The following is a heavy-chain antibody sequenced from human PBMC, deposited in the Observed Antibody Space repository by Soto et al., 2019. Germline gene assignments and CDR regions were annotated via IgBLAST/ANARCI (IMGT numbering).Heavy chain of an antibody. CDR3: AKETSSVGTPGDAFNI. V-gene: IGHV3-23*01. CDR2: ISGSGGST. Sequence: EVQLLESGGGLVQPGGSLRLSCAASGFTFSSYAMSWVRQAPGKGLEWISAISGSGGSTYYADSVKGRFTISRDSSTSTLFLQMNSLRADDTAVYYCAKETSSVGTPGDAFNIWGQGTLVTVSS. D-gene: IGHD6-13*01. CDR1: GFTFSSYA. J-gene: IGHJ3*02.